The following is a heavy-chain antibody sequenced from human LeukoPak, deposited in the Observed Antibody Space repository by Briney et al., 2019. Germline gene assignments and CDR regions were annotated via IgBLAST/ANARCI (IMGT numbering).Heavy chain of an antibody. V-gene: IGHV3-30*18. CDR2: ISSDGSNK. D-gene: IGHD6-13*01. Sequence: PGRSLRLSCAASGFTFSTYGMHWGRQAPGKGLEWVAVISSDGSNKYYEDSVKGRFTISRDNSKNTLYLQMSSLRVEDTAVYYCAKPPRARIATTGFDYWGQGTLVTVSS. CDR3: AKPPRARIATTGFDY. CDR1: GFTFSTYG. J-gene: IGHJ4*02.